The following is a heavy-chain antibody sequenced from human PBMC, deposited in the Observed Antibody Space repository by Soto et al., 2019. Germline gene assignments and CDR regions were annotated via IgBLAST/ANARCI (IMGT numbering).Heavy chain of an antibody. J-gene: IGHJ4*02. CDR1: GFSVSTSH. CDR3: TRGGDAYKNGH. Sequence: PGGSLRLSCAAAGFSVSTSHISWVRQAPGKGLEWIGFIHYSGSTNYNPSLKSRVTMSVDTSKNQFSLKLTSVNAADTAVYYCTRGGDAYKNGHWGQGTLVTVSS. D-gene: IGHD2-21*01. V-gene: IGHV4-59*02. CDR2: IHYSGST.